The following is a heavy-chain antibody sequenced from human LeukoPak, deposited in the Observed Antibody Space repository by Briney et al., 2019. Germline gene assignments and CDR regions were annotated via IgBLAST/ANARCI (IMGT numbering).Heavy chain of an antibody. D-gene: IGHD1-26*01. CDR2: IYYSGIT. CDR1: GVSITSYY. Sequence: SETLSLTCSVSGVSITSYYWSWIRQPAGKGLEWIGYIYYSGITNYNPSLKSRVTISVDTSKSQFSLKLSSVTAADTAVYYCARAGRWEGRPHAFDIWGQGTMVTVSS. V-gene: IGHV4-59*01. J-gene: IGHJ3*02. CDR3: ARAGRWEGRPHAFDI.